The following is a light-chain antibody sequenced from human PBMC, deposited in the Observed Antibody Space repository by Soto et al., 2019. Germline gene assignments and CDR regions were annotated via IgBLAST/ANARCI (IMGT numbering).Light chain of an antibody. V-gene: IGLV2-14*01. Sequence: QSVLTQPASVSESPGQSITISCTGSSSDIAVSTFVSWYRQHPGKAPELIIYEVTNRPSGVSNCFSGSKSGDTASLTVSGLQAEDEGDYHCSSYTTSHGLVFGGGTKLTVL. CDR3: SSYTTSHGLV. J-gene: IGLJ3*02. CDR1: SSDIAVSTF. CDR2: EVT.